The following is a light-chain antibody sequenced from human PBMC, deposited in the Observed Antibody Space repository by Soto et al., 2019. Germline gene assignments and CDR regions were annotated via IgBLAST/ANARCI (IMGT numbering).Light chain of an antibody. V-gene: IGKV3-11*01. CDR2: DAS. J-gene: IGKJ5*01. CDR1: QSVSTY. Sequence: DIMLTQSPATVSLSPGERATLSCWASQSVSTYLAWYQQKPGQAPRLLIYDASSRATCIPARFSGSGSGTDFTRTISSVEPEDFAVYYCQQRSNWITFGQGTRLEIK. CDR3: QQRSNWIT.